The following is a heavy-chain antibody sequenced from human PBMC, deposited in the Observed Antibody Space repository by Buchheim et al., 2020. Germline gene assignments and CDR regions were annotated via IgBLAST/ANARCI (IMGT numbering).Heavy chain of an antibody. J-gene: IGHJ4*02. V-gene: IGHV4-31*03. CDR2: IYYSGST. CDR3: ARGRGNRYYYDSSGTAYFDY. CDR1: GGSISSGGYY. D-gene: IGHD3-22*01. Sequence: QVQLQESGPGLVKPSQTLSLTCTVSGGSISSGGYYWSWIRQHPGKGLEWIGCIYYSGSTYYNPSLKSRVTIAVDTSKNKFSLKLSSVTAADTAVYYCARGRGNRYYYDSSGTAYFDYWGQGTL.